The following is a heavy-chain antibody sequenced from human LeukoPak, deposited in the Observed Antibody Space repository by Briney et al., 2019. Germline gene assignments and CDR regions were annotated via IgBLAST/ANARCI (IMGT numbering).Heavy chain of an antibody. J-gene: IGHJ4*02. CDR3: ARGSLLWFGEFSSVDY. V-gene: IGHV1-2*02. CDR2: INPNSGGT. Sequence: ASVKVSCKASGYTFTGYYMHWVRQAPGQGLEWMGWINPNSGGTNYAQKFQGRVTMTRDTSISTAYMELSRLRSDDTAVYYCARGSLLWFGEFSSVDYWGQGTLVTVSS. CDR1: GYTFTGYY. D-gene: IGHD3-10*01.